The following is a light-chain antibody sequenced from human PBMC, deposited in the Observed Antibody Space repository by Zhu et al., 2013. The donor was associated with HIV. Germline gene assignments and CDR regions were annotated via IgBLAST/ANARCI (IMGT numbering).Light chain of an antibody. CDR2: GNS. V-gene: IGLV1-40*01. CDR1: SSNIGAGYD. CDR3: QSYDSSLSEVV. Sequence: QSVLTQPPSVSGAPGQRVTISCTGSSSNIGAGYDVHWYQQLPGTAPKLLIYGNSNRPSGVPDRFSGSKSGTSASLAITGLQAEDEADLYCQSYDSSLSEVVFGGGTKLTVL. J-gene: IGLJ2*01.